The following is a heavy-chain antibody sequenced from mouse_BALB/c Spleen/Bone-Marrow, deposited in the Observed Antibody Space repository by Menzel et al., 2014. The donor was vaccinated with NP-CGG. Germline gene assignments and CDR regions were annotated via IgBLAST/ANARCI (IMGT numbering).Heavy chain of an antibody. V-gene: IGHV1-15*01. CDR1: GYTSTDYE. CDR2: LDPETGGT. J-gene: IGHJ4*01. Sequence: QVQLQQPGAELVRTGASVTLYCKASGYTSTDYEMHWVKQTPVHGLEWIGTLDPETGGTAYNQKFKDMATLTADKSSTTAYMELRSLTSDDSAVYYGAYCVYYAMDFWG. CDR3: AYCVYYAMDF.